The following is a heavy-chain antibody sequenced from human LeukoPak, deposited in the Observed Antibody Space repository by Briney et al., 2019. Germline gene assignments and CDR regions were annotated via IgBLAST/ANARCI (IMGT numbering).Heavy chain of an antibody. Sequence: PGGSLRLSCAASGFTFSSYVMSWVRQAPGKGLEWVSSISNSGGSTYYADSVKGRFTISRDNSKNTLYLQMTSLSAEDTAMYYCATLHFYAMGVWGQGTTVTVSS. CDR1: GFTFSSYV. V-gene: IGHV3-23*01. CDR3: ATLHFYAMGV. CDR2: ISNSGGST. J-gene: IGHJ6*01.